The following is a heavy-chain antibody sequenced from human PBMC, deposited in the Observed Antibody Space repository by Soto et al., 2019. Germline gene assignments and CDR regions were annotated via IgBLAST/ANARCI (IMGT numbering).Heavy chain of an antibody. J-gene: IGHJ5*02. Sequence: SETLSLTCTVSGGSISSGGYYWSWIRHHPGKGLEWIGYIYYSGSTYYNPSLKSRVTISVDTSKNQFSLKLSSVTAADTAVYYCARESSGYYSYNWFDPWGQGTLVTVS. CDR3: ARESSGYYSYNWFDP. CDR1: GGSISSGGYY. CDR2: IYYSGST. D-gene: IGHD3-22*01. V-gene: IGHV4-31*03.